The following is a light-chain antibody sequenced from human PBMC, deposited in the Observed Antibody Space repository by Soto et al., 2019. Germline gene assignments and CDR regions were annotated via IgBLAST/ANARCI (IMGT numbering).Light chain of an antibody. CDR1: QSVNSY. CDR3: QQRSNWFLT. V-gene: IGKV3-11*01. CDR2: DAS. Sequence: EIVLTQSPATLSLSPGERATLSCRASQSVNSYLAWYQQKPGQAPRLLIYDASNRATGIPARFSGSGSGTDFTLTISSLEPEDFAVYYCQQRSNWFLTFGGGTKVEIK. J-gene: IGKJ4*01.